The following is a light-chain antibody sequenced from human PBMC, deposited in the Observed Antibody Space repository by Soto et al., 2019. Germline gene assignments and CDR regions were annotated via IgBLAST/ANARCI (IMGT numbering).Light chain of an antibody. J-gene: IGLJ1*01. CDR3: SSYTSSSTPYV. CDR2: DVS. CDR1: SSDVGGYNY. V-gene: IGLV2-14*01. Sequence: QSVLTQPASVSGSPGQSITISCTGTSSDVGGYNYVSWYQPHPGKAPKLMIYDVSNRPSGVSNRFSGSKSGNTASLTISGLQAEDEADYYCSSYTSSSTPYVFGTGTKVTVL.